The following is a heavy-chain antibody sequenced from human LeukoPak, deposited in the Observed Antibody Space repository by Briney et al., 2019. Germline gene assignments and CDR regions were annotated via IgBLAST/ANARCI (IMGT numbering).Heavy chain of an antibody. V-gene: IGHV4-59*01. CDR2: IYYSGST. CDR1: GFSISSYY. CDR3: VRDYRGDYSAYWYFDL. J-gene: IGHJ2*01. D-gene: IGHD4-17*01. Sequence: AETLSLTCTVSGFSISSYYRNWIRQPPGKGLEWIGYIYYSGSTNYNPSLKSRVTISVDTSKNQFSLKLSSVTAADTGVCYCVRDYRGDYSAYWYFDLWGRGTLVTVSS.